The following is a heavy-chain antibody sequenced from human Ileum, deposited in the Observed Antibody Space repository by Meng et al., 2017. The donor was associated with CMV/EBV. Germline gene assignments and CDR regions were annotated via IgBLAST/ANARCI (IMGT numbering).Heavy chain of an antibody. Sequence: GESLKISCAASGFIFSSYEMNWVRQAPGKGLEWVSYIRSSGSTIYYADSVKGRFTISRDNAKNSLYLQMNSLRAEDTAVYYCARGESSWNYVQDYWGQGTLVTVSS. CDR2: IRSSGSTI. CDR1: GFIFSSYE. D-gene: IGHD1-7*01. J-gene: IGHJ4*02. CDR3: ARGESSWNYVQDY. V-gene: IGHV3-48*03.